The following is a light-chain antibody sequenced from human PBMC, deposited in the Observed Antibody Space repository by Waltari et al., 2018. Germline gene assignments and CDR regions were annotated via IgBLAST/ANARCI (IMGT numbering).Light chain of an antibody. J-gene: IGLJ1*01. CDR3: SSYTNTRIYV. CDR1: SGDVGGYNL. V-gene: IGLV2-14*02. CDR2: EVS. Sequence: QSALTQPASVSGSPGQPLTISCTGTSGDVGGYNLFPWYQPHPAQAPNLMIYEVSERPLGVSNRFTGSKSGGTASLTISGLQADDEADYYCSSYTNTRIYVFGTGTKVTVL.